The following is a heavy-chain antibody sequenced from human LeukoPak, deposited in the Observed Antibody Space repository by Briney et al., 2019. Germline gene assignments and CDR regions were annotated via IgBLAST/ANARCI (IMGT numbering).Heavy chain of an antibody. Sequence: SETLSLTCTVSGGSISSYYWSWIRQPPGKGLEWVGYIYNSGSTNYNPSLKSRVTISVDTSKNQFSLKMSSVTAADTAVYYCARVQYRSTTSCPIDPWGQGTLVTVSS. CDR1: GGSISSYY. CDR2: IYNSGST. D-gene: IGHD2-2*01. J-gene: IGHJ5*02. CDR3: ARVQYRSTTSCPIDP. V-gene: IGHV4-59*01.